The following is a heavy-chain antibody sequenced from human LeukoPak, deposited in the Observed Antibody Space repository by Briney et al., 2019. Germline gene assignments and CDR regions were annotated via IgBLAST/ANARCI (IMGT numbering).Heavy chain of an antibody. D-gene: IGHD6-13*01. CDR3: ARTGAAKPFDY. V-gene: IGHV4-39*01. CDR1: GGSISSSSYY. Sequence: SETLSLTCTVSGGSISSSSYYWGWIRQPPGKGLEWIGSIYYSGSTYYNPSLKSRVTISVDTSKNQFSLQLNSVTPEDTAVYYCARTGAAKPFDYWGQGTLVTVSS. J-gene: IGHJ4*02. CDR2: IYYSGST.